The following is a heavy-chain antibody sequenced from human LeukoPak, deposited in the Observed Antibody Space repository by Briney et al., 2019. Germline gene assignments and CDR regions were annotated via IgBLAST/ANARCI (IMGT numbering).Heavy chain of an antibody. J-gene: IGHJ4*02. CDR3: ARDYGDLDY. Sequence: GGSLRLSCAASGLSFSSYDMVWVRQPPGEGLEWVSSISSSSSYIYCADSVKGRFTISRDNAKNSLYLQMNSLRAEDTAVYFCARDYGDLDYWGQGTLVTVSS. V-gene: IGHV3-21*01. CDR2: ISSSSSYI. D-gene: IGHD2-21*02. CDR1: GLSFSSYD.